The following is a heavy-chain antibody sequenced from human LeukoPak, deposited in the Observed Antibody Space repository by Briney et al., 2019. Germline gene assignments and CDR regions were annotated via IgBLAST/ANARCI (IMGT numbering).Heavy chain of an antibody. CDR1: GYTFADYW. V-gene: IGHV5-51*01. CDR2: IYPGESDI. Sequence: GESLKISCKASGYTFADYWIGWVRQMPGKGLEWMGIIYPGESDIRYNPSFQGQVTISADKSISTAYLQWASLQASDTAMYYCARGRWLVVPYESFDYWGQGTLVTVSS. D-gene: IGHD6-19*01. CDR3: ARGRWLVVPYESFDY. J-gene: IGHJ4*02.